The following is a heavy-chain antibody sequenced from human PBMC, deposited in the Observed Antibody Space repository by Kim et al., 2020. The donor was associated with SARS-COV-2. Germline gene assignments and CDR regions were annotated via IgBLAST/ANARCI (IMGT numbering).Heavy chain of an antibody. CDR2: IKSDGSSI. Sequence: GGSLRLSCAASGFSFSDYYMSWIRQAPGKGLEWVAYIKSDGSSIKYADSVNGRFTISRDNAKKSLSLQMNSLTPEDKAVDYCVGEPSNWGQGTLATVFS. D-gene: IGHD1-26*01. V-gene: IGHV3-11*01. CDR1: GFSFSDYY. J-gene: IGHJ4*02. CDR3: VGEPSN.